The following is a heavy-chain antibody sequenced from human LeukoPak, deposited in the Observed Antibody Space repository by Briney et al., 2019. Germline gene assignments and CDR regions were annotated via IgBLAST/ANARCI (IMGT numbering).Heavy chain of an antibody. Sequence: TLSLTCTVSGGSISSGGYYWSWIRQHPGKGLEWIGYIYYSGSTYYNPSLKSRVTISVDTSKNQFSLKLSSVTAADTAVYYCARSQGGYSVSAFDIWSQGTMVTVSS. D-gene: IGHD3-22*01. V-gene: IGHV4-31*03. CDR2: IYYSGST. CDR3: ARSQGGYSVSAFDI. CDR1: GGSISSGGYY. J-gene: IGHJ3*02.